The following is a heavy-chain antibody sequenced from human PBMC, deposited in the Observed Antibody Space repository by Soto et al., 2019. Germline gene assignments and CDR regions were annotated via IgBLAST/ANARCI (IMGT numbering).Heavy chain of an antibody. CDR3: AREGDDYGDYKRAFDI. CDR1: GFTFRSYS. J-gene: IGHJ3*02. V-gene: IGHV3-21*01. Sequence: EVQLVESGGGLVKPGGSLRLSCEASGFTFRSYSMNWVRQAPGKRLEWVSSISTTSSYIYYGDSVKGRFTISRDNAKNSLFLQMNSLRAEDTAIYYCAREGDDYGDYKRAFDIWGQGTTVTVSS. CDR2: ISTTSSYI. D-gene: IGHD4-17*01.